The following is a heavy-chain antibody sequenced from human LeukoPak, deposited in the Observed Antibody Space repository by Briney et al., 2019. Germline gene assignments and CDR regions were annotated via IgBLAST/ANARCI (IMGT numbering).Heavy chain of an antibody. V-gene: IGHV3-9*01. CDR2: ISWNSASI. CDR1: GFIFDDYG. J-gene: IGHJ4*02. Sequence: TGGSLRLSCAASGFIFDDYGMHWVRQPPGKGLEWVSGISWNSASIGYADSVKGRFTISRDNAKNLLYLQMDSLTPDDTALYYCTKVDGGSDLRSYFVDWGQGTLVTVSS. CDR3: TKVDGGSDLRSYFVD. D-gene: IGHD3-16*01.